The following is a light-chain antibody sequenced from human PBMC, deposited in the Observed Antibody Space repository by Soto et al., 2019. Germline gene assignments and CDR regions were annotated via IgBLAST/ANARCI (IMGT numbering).Light chain of an antibody. CDR2: EVT. CDR3: TSYAGSSIPVV. CDR1: SSDVGGYNF. Sequence: QSDLTQPPSASGSPGQSVTISCTGASSDVGGYNFVSWYQQHPGKAPKLMIYEVTKRPSGVPDRFSGSKSGNTASLTVSGLQAEDEADYYCTSYAGSSIPVVFGGGTKLTVL. V-gene: IGLV2-8*01. J-gene: IGLJ2*01.